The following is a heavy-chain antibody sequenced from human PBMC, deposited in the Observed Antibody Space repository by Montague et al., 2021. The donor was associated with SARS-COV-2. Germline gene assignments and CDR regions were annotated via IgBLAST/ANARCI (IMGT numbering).Heavy chain of an antibody. J-gene: IGHJ4*02. CDR2: IYYSGST. V-gene: IGHV4-59*08. Sequence: SETLSLTCTVSGGSISRYYWSWIRQPPGKGLGWIWYIYYSGSTNYNPSLKSRVTISVDTSKNQFSLKLSSVTAADTAVYYCARGFDYWGQGTLVTVSS. CDR1: GGSISRYY. CDR3: ARGFDY.